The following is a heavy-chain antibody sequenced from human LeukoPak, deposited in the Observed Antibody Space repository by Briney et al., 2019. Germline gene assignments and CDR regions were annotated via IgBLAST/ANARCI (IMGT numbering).Heavy chain of an antibody. CDR1: GFTVSSNY. D-gene: IGHD7-27*01. CDR2: IKQDGSEK. J-gene: IGHJ4*02. V-gene: IGHV3-7*01. Sequence: GGSLRLSCAASGFTVSSNYMSWVRQAPGKGLEWVANIKQDGSEKYYVDSVKGRFTISRDNAKNSLYLQMNSLRAEDTAVYYCARDFGQELGYYFDYWGQGTLVTVSS. CDR3: ARDFGQELGYYFDY.